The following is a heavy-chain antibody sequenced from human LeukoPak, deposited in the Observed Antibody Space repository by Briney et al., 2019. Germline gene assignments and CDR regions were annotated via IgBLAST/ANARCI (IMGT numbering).Heavy chain of an antibody. V-gene: IGHV3-66*01. Sequence: GGSLRLSCAASGFAVGSNYMSWVRQAPGKGLEWVSVIYSGGSTYYADSVKGRFTISRDNSKNTLYLQMNSLRAEDTAVYYCARGGYYYDGSDSFASGGQGTRVTVSS. D-gene: IGHD3-22*01. CDR2: IYSGGST. CDR1: GFAVGSNY. J-gene: IGHJ4*02. CDR3: ARGGYYYDGSDSFAS.